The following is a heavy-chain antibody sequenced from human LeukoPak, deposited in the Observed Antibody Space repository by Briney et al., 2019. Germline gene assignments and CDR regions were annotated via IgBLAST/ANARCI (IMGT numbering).Heavy chain of an antibody. Sequence: SETLSLTCTVSGGSISSYYWSWIRQPPGKGLEWIGSIYYSGSTYYNPSLKSRVTISVDTSKNQFSLKLSSVTAADTAVYYCARGPLGIFDYWGQGTLVTVSS. CDR3: ARGPLGIFDY. CDR1: GGSISSYY. V-gene: IGHV4-59*01. D-gene: IGHD1-14*01. CDR2: IYYSGST. J-gene: IGHJ4*02.